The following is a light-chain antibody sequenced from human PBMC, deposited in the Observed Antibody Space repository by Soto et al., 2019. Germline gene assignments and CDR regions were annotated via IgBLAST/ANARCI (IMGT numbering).Light chain of an antibody. CDR1: QAVNSR. J-gene: IGKJ1*01. CDR2: VAS. V-gene: IGKV3D-15*01. CDR3: HQYNSWPRT. Sequence: EIVLTQSPATLSASPGDRVTLSCRASQAVNSRLAWYQHKPGQAPRLLIYVASSRAAGVPSRFSASGSGTDFTLTISSVQPEDFAVYYCHQYNSWPRTFGQGTKVDIK.